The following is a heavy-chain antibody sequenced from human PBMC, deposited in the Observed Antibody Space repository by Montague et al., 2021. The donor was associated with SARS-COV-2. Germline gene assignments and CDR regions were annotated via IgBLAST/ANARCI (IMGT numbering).Heavy chain of an antibody. CDR3: AREFRTYGYGGQYWYFDL. D-gene: IGHD3-10*01. CDR2: IYHSGST. CDR1: GGSISSSHW. V-gene: IGHV4-4*02. Sequence: SETLSLTCAVSGGSISSSHWWSWVRQPPGKGLEWIGEIYHSGSTNYNPSLKSRVTISIDKSKNKFFLQLSSVTAADTAVYYCAREFRTYGYGGQYWYFDLWGRGTLVTVSS. J-gene: IGHJ2*01.